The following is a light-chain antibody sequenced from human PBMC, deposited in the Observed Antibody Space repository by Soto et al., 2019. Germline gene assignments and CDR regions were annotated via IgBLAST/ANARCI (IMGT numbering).Light chain of an antibody. CDR2: DAS. V-gene: IGKV1-5*01. CDR1: QSVSRS. J-gene: IGKJ4*01. Sequence: DIQMTQSPSILSASVGDSVTITCRASQSVSRSLAWYQQKPGKAPKLLIYDASSLNSGVPSRFSGSQSGTEFTLTITSLLPDDFATYFCQQYSSYSLPTFGGGTNVDIK. CDR3: QQYSSYSLPT.